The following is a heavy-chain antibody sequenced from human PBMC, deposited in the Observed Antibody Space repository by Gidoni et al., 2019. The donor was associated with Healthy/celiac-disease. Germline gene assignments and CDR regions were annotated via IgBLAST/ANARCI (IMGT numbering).Heavy chain of an antibody. CDR1: GFSFSSYS. Sequence: EVQLVESGVGLVKPGGSLRLSCAASGFSFSSYSMNWVRQAPGKGPEWVSSISSSSSYIYYADSVKGRFTISRDNAKNSLFLQMNSLRAEDTAVYYCARGGATPIFDYWGQGTLVTVSS. CDR3: ARGGATPIFDY. CDR2: ISSSSSYI. D-gene: IGHD5-12*01. J-gene: IGHJ4*02. V-gene: IGHV3-21*01.